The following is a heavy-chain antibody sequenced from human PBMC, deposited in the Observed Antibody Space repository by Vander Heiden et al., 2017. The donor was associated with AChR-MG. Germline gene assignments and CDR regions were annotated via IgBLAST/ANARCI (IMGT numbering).Heavy chain of an antibody. CDR1: GFPLTSYP. Sequence: QVQLVESGGGLVQPGRSLRPSCPASGFPLTSYPIHWVRQAPGKGVEWVAVISNDGSNKYYADSVKGRFTISRDNSKNTLYLQMNSLRAEDTAVYYCARDLPVTSLRWFGELLFDYWGHGTLVTVSS. J-gene: IGHJ4*01. CDR3: ARDLPVTSLRWFGELLFDY. V-gene: IGHV3-30-3*01. D-gene: IGHD3-10*01. CDR2: ISNDGSNK.